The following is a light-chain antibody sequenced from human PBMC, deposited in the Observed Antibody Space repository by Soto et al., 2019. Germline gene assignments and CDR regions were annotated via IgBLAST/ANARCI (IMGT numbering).Light chain of an antibody. V-gene: IGKV3-11*01. Sequence: EIVLTQSPATLSLSPGERATLSCRASQSVSSDLAWYQQKPGQAPRLLIYDASNRATGIPARFSCSGSGTDFTLTISSLEPEDFAVYYCQQRSNWPPITFGQGTRLEI. J-gene: IGKJ5*01. CDR1: QSVSSD. CDR3: QQRSNWPPIT. CDR2: DAS.